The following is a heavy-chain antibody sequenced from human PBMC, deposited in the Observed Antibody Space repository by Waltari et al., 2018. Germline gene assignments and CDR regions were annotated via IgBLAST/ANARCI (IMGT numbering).Heavy chain of an antibody. J-gene: IGHJ2*01. CDR2: IKEDGSEK. CDR3: ARVGLFCTNDVCYTQDWYFDL. CDR1: GFSFSRYW. V-gene: IGHV3-7*01. D-gene: IGHD2-8*01. Sequence: EVQVVESGGGLVQPGGPLRLSCAASGFSFSRYWMSWVRQAPGKGLEWVANIKEDGSEKYYVDSGKGRFTISRDNAKNSLYLQMNSLRAEDTAVYYCARVGLFCTNDVCYTQDWYFDLWGRGTLVTVSS.